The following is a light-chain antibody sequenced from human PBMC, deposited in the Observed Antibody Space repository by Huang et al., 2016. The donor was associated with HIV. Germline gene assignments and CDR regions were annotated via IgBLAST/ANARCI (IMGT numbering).Light chain of an antibody. CDR2: DAS. V-gene: IGKV1-5*01. J-gene: IGKJ2*01. CDR1: QSISSW. Sequence: DIQMTQSPSTLSASVGDRVTITCRASQSISSWLAWYQQKPGKAPKLLIYDASSLESGVPSRFSGIESGTEFTLAISSLQPDDFATYYCQQYNTYPYTFGQGTKLDIK. CDR3: QQYNTYPYT.